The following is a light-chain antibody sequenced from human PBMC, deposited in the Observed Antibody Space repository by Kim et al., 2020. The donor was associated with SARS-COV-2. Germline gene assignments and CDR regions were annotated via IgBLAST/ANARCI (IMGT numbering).Light chain of an antibody. CDR3: SSYTSSKTRL. J-gene: IGLJ3*02. CDR2: DVT. V-gene: IGLV2-14*03. CDR1: NSDIGGYNY. Sequence: QSALTQPASVSGSPGQSITISCTGTNSDIGGYNYVSWYQHHPGKAPKLLIYDVTKRPSGVSNRFSGSKSGSTASLTISGLQAEDEADYYCSSYTSSKTRLFGGGTQLTVL.